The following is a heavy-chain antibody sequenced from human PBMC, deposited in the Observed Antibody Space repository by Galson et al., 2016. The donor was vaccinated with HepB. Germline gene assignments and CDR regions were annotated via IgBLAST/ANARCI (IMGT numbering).Heavy chain of an antibody. CDR2: IDWDDDK. D-gene: IGHD1-26*01. CDR3: ARIRWSGSHLDAFDF. Sequence: LVKPTQTLTLTCTFSGFSLSTSGMCVIWIRQPPGKALEWLALIDWDDDKFYRTSLRARLTISKDTSKDQVVLRMTNMDPVDTAAYYCARIRWSGSHLDAFDFWGRGTTVTVSS. J-gene: IGHJ3*01. V-gene: IGHV2-70*01. CDR1: GFSLSTSGMC.